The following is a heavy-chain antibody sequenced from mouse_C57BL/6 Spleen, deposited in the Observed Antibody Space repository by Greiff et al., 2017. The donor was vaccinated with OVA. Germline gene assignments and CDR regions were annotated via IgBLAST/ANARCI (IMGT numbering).Heavy chain of an antibody. J-gene: IGHJ4*01. Sequence: VQLQQSGAELVRPGPSVKVSCKASGYAFTNYLIEWVKQRPGQGLEWIGVINPGSGGTNYNEKFKGKATLTADKSSSTAYMQLSSLTSEDSAVYFCARTGWDYAMDYWGQGTSVTVSS. D-gene: IGHD3-1*01. V-gene: IGHV1-54*01. CDR2: INPGSGGT. CDR1: GYAFTNYL. CDR3: ARTGWDYAMDY.